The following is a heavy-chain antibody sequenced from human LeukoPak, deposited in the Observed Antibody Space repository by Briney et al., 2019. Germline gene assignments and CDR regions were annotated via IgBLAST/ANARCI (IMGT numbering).Heavy chain of an antibody. D-gene: IGHD1-1*01. J-gene: IGHJ4*02. CDR2: IYSGGST. V-gene: IGHV3-53*01. Sequence: GGSLRLSCAASGFTFSSYSMNWVRQAPGKGLEWVSVIYSGGSTYYADSVKGRFTISRDNSKNTLYLQMNSLRAEDTAVYYCARDKERRGEFDYWGRGTLVTVSS. CDR3: ARDKERRGEFDY. CDR1: GFTFSSYS.